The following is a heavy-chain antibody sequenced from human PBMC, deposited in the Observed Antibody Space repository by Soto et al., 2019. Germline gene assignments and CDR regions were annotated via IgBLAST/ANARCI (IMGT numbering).Heavy chain of an antibody. CDR3: ARSAYYYDSSGYFVDY. Sequence: PGESLKISCNGSGYSFTIYWIGWVRQMPGKGLEWMGIIYPGDSDTRYSPSFQGQVTISADKSISTAYLQWSTLKASDTAMYYCARSAYYYDSSGYFVDYWGQGTLVTVSS. CDR2: IYPGDSDT. D-gene: IGHD3-22*01. V-gene: IGHV5-51*01. CDR1: GYSFTIYW. J-gene: IGHJ4*02.